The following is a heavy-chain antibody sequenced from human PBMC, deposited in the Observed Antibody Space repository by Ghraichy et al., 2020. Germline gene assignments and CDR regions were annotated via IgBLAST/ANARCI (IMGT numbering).Heavy chain of an antibody. CDR1: GGSISSSSYY. Sequence: SETLSLTCTVSGGSISSSSYYWGWIRQPPGKGLEWIGSIYYSGSTYYNPSLKSRVTISVDTSKNQFSLKLSSVTAADTAVYYCARNASFGVVITSYYFDYWGQGTLFTVSS. J-gene: IGHJ4*02. V-gene: IGHV4-39*01. CDR2: IYYSGST. CDR3: ARNASFGVVITSYYFDY. D-gene: IGHD3-3*01.